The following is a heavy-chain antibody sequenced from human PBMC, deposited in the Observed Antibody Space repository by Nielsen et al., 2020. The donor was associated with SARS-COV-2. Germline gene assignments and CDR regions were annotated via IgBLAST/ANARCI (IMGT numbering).Heavy chain of an antibody. J-gene: IGHJ4*02. D-gene: IGHD4-11*01. Sequence: WIRQPPGKGLEWVAVISYDGSNKYYADSVKGRFTISRDNSKNTLYLQMNSLRAEDTAVYYCARDESNYYYFDYWGQGTLVTVSS. CDR3: ARDESNYYYFDY. V-gene: IGHV3-30-3*01. CDR2: ISYDGSNK.